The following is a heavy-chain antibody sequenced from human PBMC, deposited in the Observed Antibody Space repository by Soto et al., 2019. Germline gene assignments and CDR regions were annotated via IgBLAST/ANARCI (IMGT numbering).Heavy chain of an antibody. J-gene: IGHJ4*02. CDR2: TYYRSKWYY. V-gene: IGHV6-1*01. Sequence: SQTLSLTCAISGDSVSSNTVVWNWIRQSPSRGLEWLGRTYYRSKWYYDYAVSVEGRITIDPDTSKNQFSLQLNSVTPEDTAVYYCVRRSPSGSYPHFDYWGQGTLVTVSS. CDR3: VRRSPSGSYPHFDY. D-gene: IGHD1-26*01. CDR1: GDSVSSNTVV.